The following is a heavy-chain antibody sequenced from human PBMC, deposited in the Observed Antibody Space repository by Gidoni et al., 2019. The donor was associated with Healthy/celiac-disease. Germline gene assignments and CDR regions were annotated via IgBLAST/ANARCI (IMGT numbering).Heavy chain of an antibody. CDR2: ISYDGSNK. Sequence: QVQLVESGGGVVQPGRSLRLSCAASGFTFSSYGMHWVRQAPGKGLEWVAVISYDGSNKYYADSVKGRFTISRDNSKNTLYLQMNSLRAEDTAVYYCAKDHGSSESYWGQGTLVTVSS. V-gene: IGHV3-30*18. CDR3: AKDHGSSESY. D-gene: IGHD6-19*01. J-gene: IGHJ4*02. CDR1: GFTFSSYG.